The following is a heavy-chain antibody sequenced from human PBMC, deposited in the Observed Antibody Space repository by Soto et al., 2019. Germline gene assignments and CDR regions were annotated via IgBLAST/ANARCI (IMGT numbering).Heavy chain of an antibody. CDR2: INHSGST. CDR3: ARGYGSGSYSTVDF. D-gene: IGHD3-10*01. J-gene: IGHJ4*02. CDR1: GYY. V-gene: IGHV4-34*01. Sequence: GYYRVLIRQPPGKGLEWIGEINHSGSTNYNPSLKSRVTISVDTFKNQLSLKLSSVTAADTAVYYCARGYGSGSYSTVDFWGQGTLVTVSS.